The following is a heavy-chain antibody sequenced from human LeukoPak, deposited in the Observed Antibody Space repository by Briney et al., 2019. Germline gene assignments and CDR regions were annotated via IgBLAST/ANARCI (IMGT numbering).Heavy chain of an antibody. CDR3: AKDRHPIIVVVPAATYLDY. D-gene: IGHD2-2*01. Sequence: GGSLRLSCAAYGFTFSSYDMHWVRQAPGKGLEWVAFIRYDGSNKYHADSVKGRFTISRDNSKNTLYLQMNSLRAEDTAVYYCAKDRHPIIVVVPAATYLDYWGQGTLVTVSS. CDR1: GFTFSSYD. V-gene: IGHV3-30*02. J-gene: IGHJ4*02. CDR2: IRYDGSNK.